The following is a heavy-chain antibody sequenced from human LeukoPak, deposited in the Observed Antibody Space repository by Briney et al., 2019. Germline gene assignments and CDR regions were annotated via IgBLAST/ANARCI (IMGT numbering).Heavy chain of an antibody. CDR3: AKDRSKGGGSYGDKGFDY. Sequence: GGSLRLSCAASGFAVSANYMSWVRHAPGKGLEWVSVIYRGDGGSTYYADSVKGRFTISRDNSKNTLYLQMNSLRAEDTAVYYCAKDRSKGGGSYGDKGFDYWGQGTLVTVSS. V-gene: IGHV3-53*01. D-gene: IGHD1-26*01. CDR2: IYRGDGGST. J-gene: IGHJ4*02. CDR1: GFAVSANY.